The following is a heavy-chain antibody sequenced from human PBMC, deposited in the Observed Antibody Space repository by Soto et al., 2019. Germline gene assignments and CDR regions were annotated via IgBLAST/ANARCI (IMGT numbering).Heavy chain of an antibody. CDR3: AREATTFDY. CDR2: INPSGGST. CDR1: GYTFTNYY. J-gene: IGHJ4*02. Sequence: GASVKVSCKASGYTFTNYYIDWVRQAPGQGLEWMGIINPSGGSTSYAQKFQGRVTMTRDTSTSTVYMELSSLRSEDTAVYYCAREATTFDYWGQGTLVTVSS. V-gene: IGHV1-46*01. D-gene: IGHD4-17*01.